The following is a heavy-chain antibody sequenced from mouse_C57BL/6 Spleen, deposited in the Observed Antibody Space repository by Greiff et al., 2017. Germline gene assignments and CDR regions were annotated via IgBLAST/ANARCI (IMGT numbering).Heavy chain of an antibody. CDR3: TSPITTGFAY. CDR1: GYTFTDYE. D-gene: IGHD1-2*01. Sequence: QVQLQQSGAELVRPGASVTLSCKASGYTFTDYEMHWVKQTPVHGLEWIGAIDPETGGTAYNQKFKGKAILTADKSSSTAYMELRSLTSEDSAVYYCTSPITTGFAYWGQGTLVTVSA. CDR2: IDPETGGT. J-gene: IGHJ3*01. V-gene: IGHV1-15*01.